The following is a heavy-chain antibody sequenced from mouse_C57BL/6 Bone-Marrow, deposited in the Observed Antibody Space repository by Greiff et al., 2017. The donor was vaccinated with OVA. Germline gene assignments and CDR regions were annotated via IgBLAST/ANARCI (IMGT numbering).Heavy chain of an antibody. Sequence: VQLQQSGPELVKPGASVKISCKASGYTFTDYYMNWVKQSHGKSLEWIGDINPNNGGTSYNQKFKGKATLTVDKSSSTAYVELRSLTSEDSAVYYCARGPTVGDWYFDVWGTGTTVTVSS. J-gene: IGHJ1*03. D-gene: IGHD1-1*01. V-gene: IGHV1-26*01. CDR3: ARGPTVGDWYFDV. CDR2: INPNNGGT. CDR1: GYTFTDYY.